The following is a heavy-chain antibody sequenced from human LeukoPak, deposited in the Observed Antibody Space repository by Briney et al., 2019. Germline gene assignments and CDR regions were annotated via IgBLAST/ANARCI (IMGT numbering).Heavy chain of an antibody. CDR3: ARGSSSWPLDY. CDR2: ISYDGSNK. CDR1: GFTFSSYG. D-gene: IGHD6-13*01. J-gene: IGHJ4*02. Sequence: PGRSLRLSCAASGFTFSSYGMHWVRQAPGKGLEWVAVISYDGSNKYYADSVKGRFTISRDNSKNTLYLQMNSLRAEDTAVYYCARGSSSWPLDYWGQGTLVTVSS. V-gene: IGHV3-30*03.